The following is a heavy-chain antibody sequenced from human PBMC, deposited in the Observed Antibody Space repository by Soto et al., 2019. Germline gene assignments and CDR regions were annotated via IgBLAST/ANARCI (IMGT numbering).Heavy chain of an antibody. CDR2: ISGSGGST. J-gene: IGHJ4*02. Sequence: GGSLRLSCAASGFTFSSYAMSWVRQAPGKGLEWVSGISGSGGSTYYADSVKGRFTISRDNSKNTLYLQMNSLRAEDTAVYYYAKDRAVTPYYFDYWGQGTLVTVSS. V-gene: IGHV3-23*01. CDR3: AKDRAVTPYYFDY. D-gene: IGHD4-17*01. CDR1: GFTFSSYA.